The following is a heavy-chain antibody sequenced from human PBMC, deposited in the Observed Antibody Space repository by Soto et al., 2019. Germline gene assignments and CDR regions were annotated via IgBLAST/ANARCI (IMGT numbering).Heavy chain of an antibody. Sequence: SVKVSCKASGGTFSSYTISWVRQAPGQGLEWMGRIIPILGIANYAQKFQGRVTITADKSTSTAYMELSSLRSEDTAVYYCARQAGIPAATFWFDPWGQGTLVTVSS. D-gene: IGHD2-2*01. V-gene: IGHV1-69*02. CDR1: GGTFSSYT. J-gene: IGHJ5*02. CDR3: ARQAGIPAATFWFDP. CDR2: IIPILGIA.